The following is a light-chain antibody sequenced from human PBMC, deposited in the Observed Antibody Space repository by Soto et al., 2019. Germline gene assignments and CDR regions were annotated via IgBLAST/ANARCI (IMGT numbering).Light chain of an antibody. CDR2: GAS. J-gene: IGKJ1*01. Sequence: EIVMTQSPATLSVSPGARATLSCRASESVSRNLAWYQQKPGQAPRLLIYGASSRATGIPDRFSGSGSGTDFILTIYSLETEEFAVYYCQKYGRPPWTVGQGTKGDIK. CDR3: QKYGRPPWT. V-gene: IGKV3-20*01. CDR1: ESVSRN.